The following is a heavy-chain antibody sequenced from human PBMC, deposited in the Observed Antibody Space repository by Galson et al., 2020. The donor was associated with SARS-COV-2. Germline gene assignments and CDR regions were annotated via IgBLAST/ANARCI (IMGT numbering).Heavy chain of an antibody. CDR1: GFTFSSFG. V-gene: IGHV3-30*03. J-gene: IGHJ4*02. CDR3: ARDRHYGDYWGGGEVLDY. Sequence: GESLKISCTASGFTFSSFGMHWVRQAPGKGLEWVAVMSYDGSNIFYAQSVKGRFTISRDNSKNTLYLQMNTLRAEDTAMYYCARDRHYGDYWGGGEVLDYWGQGILVTVSS. D-gene: IGHD4-17*01. CDR2: MSYDGSNI.